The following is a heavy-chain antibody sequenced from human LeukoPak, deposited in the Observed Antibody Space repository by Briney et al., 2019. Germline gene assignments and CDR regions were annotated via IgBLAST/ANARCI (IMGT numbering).Heavy chain of an antibody. Sequence: ASVKVSCKVSGYTLTELSMHWVRQAPGKGLEWMGGFDPEEGETIYAQKFQGRVTMTEDTSTDTAYMELSSLRSEDTAVYYCATASLTTVVTPIWFDPWGQGTLVTVSS. CDR1: GYTLTELS. V-gene: IGHV1-24*01. CDR3: ATASLTTVVTPIWFDP. D-gene: IGHD4-23*01. CDR2: FDPEEGET. J-gene: IGHJ5*02.